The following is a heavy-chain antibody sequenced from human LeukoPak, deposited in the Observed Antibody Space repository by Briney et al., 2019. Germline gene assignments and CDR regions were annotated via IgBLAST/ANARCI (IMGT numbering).Heavy chain of an antibody. V-gene: IGHV3-33*01. J-gene: IGHJ6*02. CDR1: GFTFSSYG. CDR3: ARDRSGYDSYGMDV. Sequence: GGSLRLSCAASGFTFSSYGMHWVRQAPGKGLEWVAVIWYDGSNKYYADSVKGRFTISRDTSKNTLYLQMNSLRAEDTAVYYCARDRSGYDSYGMDVWGQGTTVTVSS. CDR2: IWYDGSNK. D-gene: IGHD5-12*01.